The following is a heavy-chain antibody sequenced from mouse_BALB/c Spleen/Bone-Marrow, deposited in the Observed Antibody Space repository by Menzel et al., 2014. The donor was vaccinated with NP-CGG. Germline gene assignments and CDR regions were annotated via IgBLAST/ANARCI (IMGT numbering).Heavy chain of an antibody. CDR3: ARLDSSGSNYFDC. Sequence: EVKLVESGGGLVKPGGSLKLACAASGFSFNTYAMSWVRQSPGKRLEWVATINSGGSYTYCPDTVTGRFTISRDNAKNTLYLEMSSLRSEDAAMYYCARLDSSGSNYFDCWGQGTTLIVSS. J-gene: IGHJ2*01. CDR1: GFSFNTYA. D-gene: IGHD3-2*01. V-gene: IGHV5-9-4*01. CDR2: INSGGSYT.